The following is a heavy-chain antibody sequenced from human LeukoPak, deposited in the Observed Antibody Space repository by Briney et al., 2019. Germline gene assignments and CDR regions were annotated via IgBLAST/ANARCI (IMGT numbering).Heavy chain of an antibody. J-gene: IGHJ6*02. V-gene: IGHV1-2*04. CDR3: ATYSSEPHYYYYGMDV. CDR1: GYTFTGYY. CDR2: INPNGGGT. Sequence: ASVKVSCKASGYTFTGYYMHWVRQAPGQGLEWMGWINPNGGGTNYAQKFQGWVTMTRDTSISTAYMELSRLRSDDTAVYYCATYSSEPHYYYYGMDVWGQGTTVTVSS. D-gene: IGHD6-19*01.